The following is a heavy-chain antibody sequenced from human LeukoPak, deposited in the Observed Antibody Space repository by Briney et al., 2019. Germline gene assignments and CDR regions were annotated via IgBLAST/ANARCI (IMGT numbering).Heavy chain of an antibody. CDR1: GFTFSSYW. J-gene: IGHJ5*02. D-gene: IGHD3-3*01. CDR2: IYSEGSSR. Sequence: PGGSLRLSCAASGFTFSSYWMHWVRHAPGKGLVGVSRIYSEGSSRSYADSVKGRFTISRDNAKNTLYLQMNSLRAEDTAVYYCARVRYDFWSGYDNWFDPWGQGTLVTVSS. CDR3: ARVRYDFWSGYDNWFDP. V-gene: IGHV3-74*01.